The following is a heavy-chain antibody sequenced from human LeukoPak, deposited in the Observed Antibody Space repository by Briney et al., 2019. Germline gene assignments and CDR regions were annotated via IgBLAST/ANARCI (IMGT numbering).Heavy chain of an antibody. D-gene: IGHD6-13*01. CDR1: GDNFSNYV. V-gene: IGHV1-69*04. CDR3: ARETAPSIAAAGTLHFQH. J-gene: IGHJ1*01. Sequence: SVKVSCKASGDNFSNYVITWVRQAPGQGLEWMGRIIPTFDVANSAQKFKGRVTITADKSTSTAYMELSSLRSEDTAVYYCARETAPSIAAAGTLHFQHWGQGTLVTVSS. CDR2: IIPTFDVA.